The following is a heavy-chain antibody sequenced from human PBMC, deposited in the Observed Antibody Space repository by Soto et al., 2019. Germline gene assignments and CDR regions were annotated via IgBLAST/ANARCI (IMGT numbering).Heavy chain of an antibody. V-gene: IGHV3-74*01. D-gene: IGHD1-7*01. CDR3: ARDGAVAELPRNWFDP. Sequence: EVQLVESGGGLVQPGGSLRLSCAASGFTFSSYWMHWVRQAPGKGLVWVSRINSDGSSTSYADSVKGRFTISRDNAKNTLYLQMNSLRAEDTVVYYCARDGAVAELPRNWFDPWGQGTLVTVSS. J-gene: IGHJ5*02. CDR2: INSDGSST. CDR1: GFTFSSYW.